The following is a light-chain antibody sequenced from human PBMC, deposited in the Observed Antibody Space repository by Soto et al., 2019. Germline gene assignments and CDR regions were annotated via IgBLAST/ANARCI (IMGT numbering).Light chain of an antibody. V-gene: IGLV2-8*01. CDR3: SSYGDSNNYVV. CDR1: SSDVGGYNY. CDR2: EVS. Sequence: QSALTQPPSASGSPGQSVTIFCTGTSSDVGGYNYVSWYQQHPGTAPKLMIYEVSRRPSGVPDRFSGSKSGNTASLTVSGLQPEDEGDYYCSSYGDSNNYVVFGGGTKLTVL. J-gene: IGLJ2*01.